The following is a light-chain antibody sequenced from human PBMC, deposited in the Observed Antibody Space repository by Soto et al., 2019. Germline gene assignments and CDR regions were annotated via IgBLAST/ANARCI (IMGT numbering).Light chain of an antibody. CDR3: QQYGSSLFT. V-gene: IGKV3-20*01. CDR2: GTS. Sequence: EIVLTQSPGTLSLSPGERATLSCRASQSVSSKYLAWYQQKPGQAPRVLIYGTSIRASGVPERFSGGGSGTDVTHTITRLETEDFAVNYCQQYGSSLFTFGPRTQVDF. J-gene: IGKJ3*01. CDR1: QSVSSKY.